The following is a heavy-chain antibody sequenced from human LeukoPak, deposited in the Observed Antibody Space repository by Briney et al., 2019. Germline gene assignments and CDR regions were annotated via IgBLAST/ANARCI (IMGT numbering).Heavy chain of an antibody. D-gene: IGHD5-12*01. J-gene: IGHJ4*02. Sequence: PGGSLRLSCAASGFTFDDYAMHWDRQAPGKGLEWVCLISGDGGDTLYADSVKGRFTITRDNSKKSLYLQMNSLRTEDTAFYYCAKARGYSDFWGQGTLVTVPS. V-gene: IGHV3-43*02. CDR3: AKARGYSDF. CDR1: GFTFDDYA. CDR2: ISGDGGDT.